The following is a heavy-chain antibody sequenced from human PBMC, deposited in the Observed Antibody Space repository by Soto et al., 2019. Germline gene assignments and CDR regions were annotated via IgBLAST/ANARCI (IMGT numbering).Heavy chain of an antibody. D-gene: IGHD2-15*01. CDR1: GFSLTQYW. CDR2: INEDGTKR. Sequence: EVQLVESGGGLVQSVGSLRLSCIASGFSLTQYWMSWVRQTPRKGLEWVAKINEDGTKRDYMESVEGRFTISRDNAKNSVSLQMNSLRADDTAVYFCTRWDGRCSGGSCFFDSWGQGTLVTVSS. J-gene: IGHJ4*02. V-gene: IGHV3-7*01. CDR3: TRWDGRCSGGSCFFDS.